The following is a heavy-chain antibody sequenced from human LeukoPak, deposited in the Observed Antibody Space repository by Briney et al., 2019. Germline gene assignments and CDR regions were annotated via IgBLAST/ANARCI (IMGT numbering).Heavy chain of an antibody. Sequence: SETLSLTCAVYGGSFSGYYWSWIRQPPGKGLEWIGEINHSGSTNYNPSLKSRVTISVDTSKNQFSLKLNPVTAADTAVYYCARDDILTGYYYGNWFDPWGQGTLVTVSS. D-gene: IGHD3-9*01. CDR2: INHSGST. V-gene: IGHV4-34*01. CDR3: ARDDILTGYYYGNWFDP. J-gene: IGHJ5*02. CDR1: GGSFSGYY.